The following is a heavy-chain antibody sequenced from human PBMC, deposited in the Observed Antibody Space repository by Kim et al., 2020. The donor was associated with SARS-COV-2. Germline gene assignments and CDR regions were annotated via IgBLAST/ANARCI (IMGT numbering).Heavy chain of an antibody. V-gene: IGHV3-7*03. D-gene: IGHD1-1*01. CDR3: VSTNTFDY. J-gene: IGHJ4*02. CDR2: ESGK. Sequence: ESGKNYVDSVKGRFTISRDNAKNSLSLQMNSLRADDTAVYYCVSTNTFDYWGQGTLVTVSS.